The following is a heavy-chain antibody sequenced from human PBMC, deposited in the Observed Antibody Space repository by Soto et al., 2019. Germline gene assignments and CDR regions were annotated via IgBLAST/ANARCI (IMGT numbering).Heavy chain of an antibody. CDR2: IYYSGST. D-gene: IGHD1-26*01. Sequence: SETLSLTCTVSGGSISSSSYYWGWIRQPPGKGLEWIGSIYYSGSTYYNPSLKSRVTISVDTSKNQFPLKLSSVTAVDTAVYYCARLRYSGSYWSPPTFDYWGQGTLVTVSS. V-gene: IGHV4-39*01. J-gene: IGHJ4*02. CDR1: GGSISSSSYY. CDR3: ARLRYSGSYWSPPTFDY.